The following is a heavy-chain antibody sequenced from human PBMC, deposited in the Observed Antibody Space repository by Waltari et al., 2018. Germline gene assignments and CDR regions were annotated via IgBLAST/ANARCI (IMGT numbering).Heavy chain of an antibody. J-gene: IGHJ4*02. D-gene: IGHD6-19*01. CDR3: TRDLYGSGGDYFDP. CDR2: ISVSGRSYI. CDR1: GFTFGYYA. V-gene: IGHV3-21*01. Sequence: DVQLVESGGGLVKPGGSLRLSGAASGFTFGYYARNWFRQAPGRGLGWVVSISVSGRSYIFYTDSVKGRFTISRDNAKNSLFLQMNSLRAEDTAVYYCTRDLYGSGGDYFDPWGQGTLVTVSS.